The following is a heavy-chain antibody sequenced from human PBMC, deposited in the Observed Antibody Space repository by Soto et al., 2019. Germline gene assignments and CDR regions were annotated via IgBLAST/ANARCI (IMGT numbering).Heavy chain of an antibody. CDR3: GEGGPGSRAMYYFDY. D-gene: IGHD3-10*01. Sequence: GGSLRLSCAASGFTFSSYAMSWVRQAPGKGLEWVSAISGSGGSTYYADSVKGRFTISRDNSKNTLYLQMNSLRAEDTAVYYCGEGGPGSRAMYYFDYWGQGTLVTVSS. CDR2: ISGSGGST. V-gene: IGHV3-23*01. J-gene: IGHJ4*02. CDR1: GFTFSSYA.